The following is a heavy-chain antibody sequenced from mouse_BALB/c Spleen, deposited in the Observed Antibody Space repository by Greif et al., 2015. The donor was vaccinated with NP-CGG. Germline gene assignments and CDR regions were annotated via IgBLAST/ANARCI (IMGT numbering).Heavy chain of an antibody. V-gene: IGHV1-7*01. CDR1: GYTFTSYW. CDR3: ARRELTGTGWFAY. Sequence: VQLQESGAELAKTGASVKMSCKASGYTFTSYWMHWVKQRPGQGLEWIGYINPSTGYTEYNQKFKDKATLTADKSSSTAYMQLSSLTSEDSAIYYCARRELTGTGWFAYWGQGTLVTVSA. CDR2: INPSTGYT. D-gene: IGHD4-1*01. J-gene: IGHJ3*01.